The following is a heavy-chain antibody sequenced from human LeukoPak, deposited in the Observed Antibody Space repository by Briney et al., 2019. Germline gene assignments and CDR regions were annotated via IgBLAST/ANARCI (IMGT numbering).Heavy chain of an antibody. Sequence: SETLSLTCSVSGGSIRSYYWSWIRQPPGKGLEWIGCIYYSGSTNYNASLKSRVTISVDTSKNQFSLKLSSVTAADTAVYYCARGTGSNYYYYMDVWGKGTTVTVSS. V-gene: IGHV4-59*08. CDR3: ARGTGSNYYYYMDV. CDR2: IYYSGST. CDR1: GGSIRSYY. J-gene: IGHJ6*03. D-gene: IGHD4-11*01.